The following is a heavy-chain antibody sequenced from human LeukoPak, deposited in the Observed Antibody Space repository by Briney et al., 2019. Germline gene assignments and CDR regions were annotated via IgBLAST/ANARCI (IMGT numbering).Heavy chain of an antibody. CDR2: INTNTGNP. J-gene: IGHJ4*02. CDR1: GYSFTTYA. V-gene: IGHV7-4-1*02. Sequence: ASVKVSCKTSGYSFTTYAMNWVRQAPGQGLEWMGWINTNTGNPTYAQGITGRFVFSLDTSVSTAYLQISSLKAEDTAVYYCAREVHGDYRVSGYWGQGTLVTVSS. CDR3: AREVHGDYRVSGY. D-gene: IGHD4-17*01.